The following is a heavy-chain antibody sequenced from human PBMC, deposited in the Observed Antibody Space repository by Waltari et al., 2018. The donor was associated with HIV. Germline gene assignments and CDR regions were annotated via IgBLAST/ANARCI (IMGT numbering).Heavy chain of an antibody. D-gene: IGHD3-3*01. CDR3: VRGEKERMLRFLEYLPSGNFDY. Sequence: EVQLVESGGGLVRPGGSLRLSCEASGFSFSNYGMHWVRQSPGKGLEWVANIKEDGSETHYVDSVKGRFTISRYDAKNSLYLQMNSLTADDTAVYFCVRGEKERMLRFLEYLPSGNFDYWGQGTLVTVSS. CDR1: GFSFSNYG. V-gene: IGHV3-7*01. CDR2: IKEDGSET. J-gene: IGHJ4*02.